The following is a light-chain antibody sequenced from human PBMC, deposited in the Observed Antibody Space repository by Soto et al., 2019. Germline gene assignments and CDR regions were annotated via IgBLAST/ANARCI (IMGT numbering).Light chain of an antibody. J-gene: IGLJ1*01. CDR1: SSDVGGYNY. CDR3: SSFTSRSTFNYV. Sequence: QSALTQPPSASGSPGQSVAISCTGTSSDVGGYNYVSWYQQHPGKAPKLMIYEVNKRPSGVPDRFSGSKSGNAASLTVSGLQAEDEADYYCSSFTSRSTFNYVFGTGTRSPS. V-gene: IGLV2-8*01. CDR2: EVN.